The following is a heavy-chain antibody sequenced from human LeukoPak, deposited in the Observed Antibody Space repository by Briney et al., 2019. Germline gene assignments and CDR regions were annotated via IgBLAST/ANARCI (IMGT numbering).Heavy chain of an antibody. CDR2: IYYSGST. CDR1: GGSISSSSYY. CDR3: ARDIWFGELSGSYYFDY. V-gene: IGHV4-39*07. J-gene: IGHJ4*02. D-gene: IGHD3-10*01. Sequence: SETLSLTCTVSGGSISSSSYYWGWIRQPPGKGLEWIGSIYYSGSTYYNPSLKSRVTISVDTSKNEFSLKLSSVTAADTAVYYCARDIWFGELSGSYYFDYWGQGILVTVSS.